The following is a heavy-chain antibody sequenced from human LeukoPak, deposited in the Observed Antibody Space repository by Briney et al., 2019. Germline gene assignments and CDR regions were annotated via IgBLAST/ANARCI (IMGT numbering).Heavy chain of an antibody. CDR2: IYYSGST. CDR1: GGSISSYY. J-gene: IGHJ5*02. Sequence: SETLSLTCTVSGGSISSYYWSWIRQPPGKGLEWIGYIYYSGSTNYNPSLKSRVTISADTSKKQFSLKPTSVTAADTAVYYCARGAGGYRFDPWGQGTLVTVSS. D-gene: IGHD1-1*01. V-gene: IGHV4-59*01. CDR3: ARGAGGYRFDP.